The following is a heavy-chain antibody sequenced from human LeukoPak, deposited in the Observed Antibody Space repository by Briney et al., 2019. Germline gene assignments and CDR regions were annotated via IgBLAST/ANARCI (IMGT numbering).Heavy chain of an antibody. J-gene: IGHJ6*02. V-gene: IGHV4-30-4*01. CDR1: GGSIRSGDYY. Sequence: SQTLSLTCTVSGGSIRSGDYYWSWIRQPPGKGLEWIGYIYYSGSTNYNPSLKSRVTISVDTSKNQFSLKLSSVTAADTAVYYCARLGYYYYYGMDVWGQGTTVTVSS. CDR2: IYYSGST. CDR3: ARLGYYYYYGMDV.